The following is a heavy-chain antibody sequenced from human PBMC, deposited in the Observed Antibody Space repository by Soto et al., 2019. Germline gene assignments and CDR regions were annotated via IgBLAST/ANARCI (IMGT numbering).Heavy chain of an antibody. D-gene: IGHD3-10*01. CDR2: IYYSGST. J-gene: IGHJ6*02. V-gene: IGHV4-59*01. CDR3: ARDRGYPETYGMDV. Sequence: SETLSLTCTVSGGSISSYYWSWIRQPPGKGLEWIGYIYYSGSTNYNPSLKSRVTISVDTSKNQFSLKLSSVTAADTAVYYCARDRGYPETYGMDVWGQGTTVTVSS. CDR1: GGSISSYY.